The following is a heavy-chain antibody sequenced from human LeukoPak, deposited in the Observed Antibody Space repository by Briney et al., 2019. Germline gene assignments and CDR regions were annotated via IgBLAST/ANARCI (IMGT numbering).Heavy chain of an antibody. J-gene: IGHJ3*02. CDR2: ISGTGGST. CDR3: AKGVSSSWPNDAFDI. CDR1: GFTSSSYA. D-gene: IGHD6-13*01. Sequence: GGSLRLSCAASGFTSSSYAMSWVRQAPGKGLEWVSTISGTGGSTYYADSVKGRFTISRDNSKNTLYLQMNSLRTEDTAVYYCAKGVSSSWPNDAFDIWGQGTMVTVSS. V-gene: IGHV3-23*01.